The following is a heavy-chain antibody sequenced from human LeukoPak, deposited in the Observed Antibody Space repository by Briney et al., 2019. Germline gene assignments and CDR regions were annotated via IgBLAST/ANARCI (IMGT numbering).Heavy chain of an antibody. Sequence: PGGSLRLSCAASGFTFSSYAMHWVRQAPGKGLEWVAVISYDGSNKYYADSVKGRFTISRDNSKNTLYLQMNSLRAEDTAVYYCARVGTLYSSWTPTTFDYWGQGTLVTVSS. J-gene: IGHJ4*02. D-gene: IGHD6-13*01. CDR3: ARVGTLYSSWTPTTFDY. V-gene: IGHV3-30-3*01. CDR1: GFTFSSYA. CDR2: ISYDGSNK.